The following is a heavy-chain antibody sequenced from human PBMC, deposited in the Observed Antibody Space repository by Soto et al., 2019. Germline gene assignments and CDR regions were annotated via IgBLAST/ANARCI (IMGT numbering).Heavy chain of an antibody. CDR2: MNPSSGNT. V-gene: IGHV1-8*01. Sequence: QVQLVQSGAEVKKPGASVKVSCKASGYTFTSYDINWVRQATGQGLEWVGWMNPSSGNTGYAQKFQGRVTMTWDTSISTAYMELGSLRPEDTAVYYCARVSIGVAGNGLVYWGQGTLVTVSS. J-gene: IGHJ4*02. CDR1: GYTFTSYD. D-gene: IGHD6-19*01. CDR3: ARVSIGVAGNGLVY.